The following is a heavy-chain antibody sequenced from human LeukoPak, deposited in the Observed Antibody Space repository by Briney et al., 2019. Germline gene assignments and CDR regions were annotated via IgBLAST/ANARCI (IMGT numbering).Heavy chain of an antibody. CDR1: GFTFSSYS. CDR3: ARDSEYSSSWYHYYYYYMDV. D-gene: IGHD6-13*01. V-gene: IGHV3-48*01. J-gene: IGHJ6*03. Sequence: GGSLRLSCAASGFTFSSYSMNWVRQAPGKGLQWVSSIGSSSSTIYYADSVKGRFTISRDNAKNSLYLQMNSLRAEDTAVYYCARDSEYSSSWYHYYYYYMDVWGKGTTVTVSS. CDR2: IGSSSSTI.